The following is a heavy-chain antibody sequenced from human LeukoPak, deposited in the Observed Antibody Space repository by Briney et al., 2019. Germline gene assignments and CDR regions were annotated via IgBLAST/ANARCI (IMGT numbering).Heavy chain of an antibody. D-gene: IGHD2-21*01. J-gene: IGHJ4*02. V-gene: IGHV1-2*02. CDR2: INPNSGGT. CDR1: GYTFTGYY. CDR3: ARDCAFAVSRRFDY. Sequence: GASVKVSCKASGYTFTGYYMHWVRQAPGQGLEWMGWINPNSGGTNYAQKFQGRVTMTRDTSISTAYMELSRLRSDDTAVYYCARDCAFAVSRRFDYWGQGTLVTVSS.